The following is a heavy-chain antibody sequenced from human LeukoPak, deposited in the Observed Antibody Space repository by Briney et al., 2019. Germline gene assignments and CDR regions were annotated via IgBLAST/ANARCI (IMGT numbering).Heavy chain of an antibody. J-gene: IGHJ4*02. CDR2: IIGSSGDT. CDR3: AKGAYDYIEMGYFDY. V-gene: IGHV3-23*01. Sequence: GGSLRLSCAASGFSLTNFAMSWVRQAPGKGLEWVSLIIGSSGDTFYADSVKGRFTISRDNSKNRLCLQMNSLRAEGTALYYCAKGAYDYIEMGYFDYWGQGTLVTVSS. CDR1: GFSLTNFA. D-gene: IGHD5-12*01.